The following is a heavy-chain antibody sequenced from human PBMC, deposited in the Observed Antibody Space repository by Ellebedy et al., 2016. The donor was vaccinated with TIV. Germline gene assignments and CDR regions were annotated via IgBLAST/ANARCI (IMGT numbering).Heavy chain of an antibody. CDR1: GGSISSYY. CDR3: ARSGIAGGAFDI. CDR2: IYYSGST. D-gene: IGHD6-13*01. V-gene: IGHV4-59*01. J-gene: IGHJ3*02. Sequence: SETLSLTCTVSGGSISSYYWSWIRQPPGKGLEWIGYIYYSGSTNYNPSLKSRVTISVDTSKNQFSLKLSSVTAADTAVYYCARSGIAGGAFDIWGQGTMVTGSS.